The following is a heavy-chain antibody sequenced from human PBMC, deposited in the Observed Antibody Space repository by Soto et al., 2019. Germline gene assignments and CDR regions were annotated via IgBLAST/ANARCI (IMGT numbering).Heavy chain of an antibody. J-gene: IGHJ4*02. V-gene: IGHV1-69*04. D-gene: IGHD2-2*01. CDR1: GCTFSGYT. Sequence: ASLKVSCKASGCTFSGYTISWVRQAPGQGLEWMGRIIPILGIANYAQKFQGRVTITADKSTSTAYMQLSSLRSEDTAVYYCARDMLRRYCSRTSCQILGPYFDYWGQGTLVTVSS. CDR3: ARDMLRRYCSRTSCQILGPYFDY. CDR2: IIPILGIA.